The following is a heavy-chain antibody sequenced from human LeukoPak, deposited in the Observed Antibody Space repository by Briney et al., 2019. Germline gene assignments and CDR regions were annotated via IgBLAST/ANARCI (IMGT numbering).Heavy chain of an antibody. D-gene: IGHD6-13*01. J-gene: IGHJ6*03. CDR1: GFTFSNAW. V-gene: IGHV3-15*01. CDR3: TTGGGSWGDYYYYYYMDG. CDR2: IKSKTDGGTI. Sequence: PGGALRLSCAASGFTFSNAWMSWVRQAPGKGLEWVGRIKSKTDGGTIDYAARVKGRFTISRDDSKNTLNLQMNSLITDDTAVYYCTTGGGSWGDYYYYYYMDGWGKGTTVTASS.